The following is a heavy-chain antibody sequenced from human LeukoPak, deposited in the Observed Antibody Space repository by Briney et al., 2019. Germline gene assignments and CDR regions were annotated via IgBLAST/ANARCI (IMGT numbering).Heavy chain of an antibody. D-gene: IGHD3-22*01. CDR2: ISSSGSTI. CDR3: ANYYDSSGYIDY. Sequence: GRSLRLSCAASGFTFSDYYMSWIRQAPGKGLEWVSYISSSGSTIYYADSVKGRFTISRDNSKNTLYLQMNSLRAEDTAVYYCANYYDSSGYIDYWGQGTLVTVSS. J-gene: IGHJ4*02. V-gene: IGHV3-11*01. CDR1: GFTFSDYY.